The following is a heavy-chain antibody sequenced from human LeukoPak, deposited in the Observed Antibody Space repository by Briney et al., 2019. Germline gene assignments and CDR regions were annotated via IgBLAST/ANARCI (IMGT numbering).Heavy chain of an antibody. CDR3: AREKNYNGMDV. CDR1: GFSFDTYG. Sequence: GGSLRLSCAASGFSFDTYGMNWVRQAPGKGLEWVSYISGSGSNIYYADSVKGRFTISRDNAKHSLYLQMNSLRVEDTAVYYCAREKNYNGMDVWGQGTTVTVSS. CDR2: ISGSGSNI. V-gene: IGHV3-48*04. J-gene: IGHJ6*02.